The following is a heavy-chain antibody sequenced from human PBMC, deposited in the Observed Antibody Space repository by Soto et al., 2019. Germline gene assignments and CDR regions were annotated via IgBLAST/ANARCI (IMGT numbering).Heavy chain of an antibody. V-gene: IGHV3-21*01. J-gene: IGHJ6*02. Sequence: LRLSCAASGFTFSSYSMNWVRQAPGKGLEWVSSISSSSSYIYYADSVKGRFTISRDNAKNSLYLQMNSLRAEDTAVYYCARDSPLDPLYYYYYGMDVWGQGTTVTVSS. CDR3: ARDSPLDPLYYYYYGMDV. CDR1: GFTFSSYS. CDR2: ISSSSSYI.